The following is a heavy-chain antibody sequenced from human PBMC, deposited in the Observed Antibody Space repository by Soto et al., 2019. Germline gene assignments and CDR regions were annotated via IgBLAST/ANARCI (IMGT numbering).Heavy chain of an antibody. Sequence: SETLSLTCTVSGASISTSYWSWIRLPPGKGLEWIGYIYSSGTTKYNPSLKSRVAISIDTSKNQFSLKLSSVTAADTAIYYCGRDLGGAYGGFDQWGQGTLVTVSS. D-gene: IGHD4-17*01. J-gene: IGHJ4*02. V-gene: IGHV4-59*01. CDR1: GASISTSY. CDR2: IYSSGTT. CDR3: GRDLGGAYGGFDQ.